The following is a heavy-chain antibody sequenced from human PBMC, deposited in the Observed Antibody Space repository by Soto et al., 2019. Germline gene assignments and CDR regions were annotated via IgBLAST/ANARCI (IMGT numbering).Heavy chain of an antibody. J-gene: IGHJ6*02. Sequence: EVQLVESGGGLVQPGGSLRLSCAASGFTFSSYWMHWVRQAPGKGLVWVSRINSDGSSTSYADSVKGRFTISRDNAKNTVYLQMNSLRAEDTAVYYCASPCMYSSGLYFYGMDVWGQGTTVTVSS. V-gene: IGHV3-74*01. D-gene: IGHD6-19*01. CDR2: INSDGSST. CDR1: GFTFSSYW. CDR3: ASPCMYSSGLYFYGMDV.